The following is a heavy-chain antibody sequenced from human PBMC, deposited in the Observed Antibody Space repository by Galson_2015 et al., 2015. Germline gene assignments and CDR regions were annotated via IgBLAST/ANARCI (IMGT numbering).Heavy chain of an antibody. CDR3: GVSTGAGGWFDP. V-gene: IGHV1-69*13. CDR2: IIPIFGTA. CDR1: GGTFSSYA. J-gene: IGHJ5*02. Sequence: SVKVSCKASGGTFSSYAISWVRQAPGQGLEWMGGIIPIFGTANYAQKFQGRVTITADESTSTAYMELSSLRSEDTAVYYCGVSTGAGGWFDPWGQGTLVTVSS. D-gene: IGHD7-27*01.